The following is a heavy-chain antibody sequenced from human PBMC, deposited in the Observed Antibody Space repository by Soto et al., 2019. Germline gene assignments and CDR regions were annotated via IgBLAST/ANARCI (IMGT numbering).Heavy chain of an antibody. J-gene: IGHJ6*02. CDR3: ARSFAGSRGGLSYYYGMDV. CDR1: GGTFSSYA. CDR2: IIPIFGTA. Sequence: GASVKVSCKASGGTFSSYAISWVRQAPGQGLEWMGGIIPIFGTANYAQKFQGRVTITADESTSTAYMELSSLRSEDTAVYYCARSFAGSRGGLSYYYGMDVWGQGTTVTVS. D-gene: IGHD2-15*01. V-gene: IGHV1-69*13.